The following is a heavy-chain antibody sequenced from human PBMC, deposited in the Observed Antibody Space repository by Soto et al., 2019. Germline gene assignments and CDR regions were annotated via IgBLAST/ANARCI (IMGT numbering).Heavy chain of an antibody. CDR3: TTDLLDFWSGYRVDY. J-gene: IGHJ4*02. V-gene: IGHV3-15*01. CDR1: GFTFSNAW. D-gene: IGHD3-3*01. CDR2: IKSKTDGGTT. Sequence: EVQLVESGGGLVKPGGSLRLSCAASGFTFSNAWMSWVRQAPGKGLEWVGRIKSKTDGGTTDYAAPVKGRFTISRDDSKNTLYLQMNSLKTEDTAVYYCTTDLLDFWSGYRVDYWGQGTLVTVSS.